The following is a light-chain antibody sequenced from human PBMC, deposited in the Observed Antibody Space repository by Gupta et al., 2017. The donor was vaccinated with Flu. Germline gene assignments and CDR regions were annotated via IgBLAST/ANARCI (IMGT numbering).Light chain of an antibody. V-gene: IGKV3-20*01. CDR2: GAT. J-gene: IGKJ2*03. Sequence: VLTQSPGTQSLSPGERATLSCRASQSVSSSYLAWYQQKPGQAPRRLIYGATSRSTGIPDRFSGSGSGTDFTLTISRLEPDDFAVYYCQQYGSSPESFGQGTKLEIK. CDR3: QQYGSSPES. CDR1: QSVSSSY.